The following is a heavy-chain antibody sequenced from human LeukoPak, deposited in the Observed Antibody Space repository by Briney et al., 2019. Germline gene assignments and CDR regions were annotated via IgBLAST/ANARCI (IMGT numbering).Heavy chain of an antibody. J-gene: IGHJ4*02. D-gene: IGHD1-14*01. CDR1: GFTFSSYA. V-gene: IGHV3-30-3*01. CDR2: ISYDGSNK. Sequence: PGRSLRLSCAASGFTFSSYAMHWVRQAPGKGLEWVAVISYDGSNKYYADSVKGRFTISRDNSKNTLYLQMNSLRAEDTAVYYCARDQNRRIPYYFDYWGQGTLVTVSS. CDR3: ARDQNRRIPYYFDY.